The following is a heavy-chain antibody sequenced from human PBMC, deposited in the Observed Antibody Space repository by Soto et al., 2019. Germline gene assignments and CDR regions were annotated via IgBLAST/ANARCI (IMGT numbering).Heavy chain of an antibody. CDR2: INPNNGDT. V-gene: IGHV1-18*04. CDR3: ARDIGAYDFWSGYSYYMDV. D-gene: IGHD3-3*01. J-gene: IGHJ6*03. CDR1: GYTFTGYY. Sequence: ASVKVSCKASGYTFTGYYMHWVRQAPGQGLEWMGWINPNNGDTNYAQKLQGRVTMTTDTSTSTAYMELRSLRSDDTAVYYCARDIGAYDFWSGYSYYMDVWGKGTTVTVSS.